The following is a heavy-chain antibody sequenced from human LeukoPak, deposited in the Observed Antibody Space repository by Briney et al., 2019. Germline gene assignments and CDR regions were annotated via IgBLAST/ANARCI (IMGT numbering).Heavy chain of an antibody. V-gene: IGHV3-7*01. CDR1: GFTFSSYW. CDR2: IKQDGSEK. J-gene: IGHJ4*02. CDR3: ARDYDFWSGYITPIFDY. D-gene: IGHD3-3*01. Sequence: GGSLRLSCAASGFTFSSYWMSWVSQAPGKGLEWVANIKQDGSEKYYVDSVKGRFTISRDNAKNSLYLQMNSLRAEDTAVYYCARDYDFWSGYITPIFDYWGQGTLVTVSS.